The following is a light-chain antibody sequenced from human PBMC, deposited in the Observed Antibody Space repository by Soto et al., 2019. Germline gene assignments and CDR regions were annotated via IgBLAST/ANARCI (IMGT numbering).Light chain of an antibody. Sequence: SVVTQPATVCGSPGQSIAISCIGTSSDIGSYNYVSWYQQHPGKAPKLMIYDVSNRPSGVSDRFSGSKSGNTASLTISGLQAEDEADYYCKSFTTSSTYVFGTGTKVTVL. J-gene: IGLJ1*01. V-gene: IGLV2-14*01. CDR1: SSDIGSYNY. CDR2: DVS. CDR3: KSFTTSSTYV.